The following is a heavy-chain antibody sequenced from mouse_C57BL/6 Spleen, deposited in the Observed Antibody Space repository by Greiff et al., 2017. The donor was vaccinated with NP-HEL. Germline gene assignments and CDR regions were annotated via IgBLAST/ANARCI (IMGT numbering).Heavy chain of an antibody. CDR3: ARHGGYYNYFDY. Sequence: EVQLMESGGDLVKPGGSLKLSCAASGFTFSSYGMSWVRQTPDKRLEWVATISSGGSYTYYPDSVKGRFTISRDNAKNTLYLQMSSLKSEDTAMYYCARHGGYYNYFDYWGQGTTLTVSS. J-gene: IGHJ2*01. V-gene: IGHV5-6*01. D-gene: IGHD2-3*01. CDR1: GFTFSSYG. CDR2: ISSGGSYT.